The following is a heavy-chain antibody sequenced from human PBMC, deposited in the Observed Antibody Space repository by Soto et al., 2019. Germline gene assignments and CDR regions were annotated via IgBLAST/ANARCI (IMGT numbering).Heavy chain of an antibody. V-gene: IGHV4-4*02. Sequence: PSETLSLTCAVSGDSIIGTHWWSWVRRPPGKGLEFIGETHHSRGTNYNPSLRSRVTMSLDKSKNQLSLILYSVTAADTGVYYCARYSAASDTYYFDYWGQGTLVTVS. CDR3: ARYSAASDTYYFDY. CDR1: GDSIIGTHW. J-gene: IGHJ4*01. D-gene: IGHD6-13*01. CDR2: THHSRGT.